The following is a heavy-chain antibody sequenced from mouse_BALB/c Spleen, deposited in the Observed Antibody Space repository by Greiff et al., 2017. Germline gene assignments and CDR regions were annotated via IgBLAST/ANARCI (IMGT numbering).Heavy chain of an antibody. Sequence: EVKLEESGAELVKPGASVKLSCTASGFNIKDTYMHWVKQRPEQGLEWIGRIDPANGNTKYDPKFQGKATITADTSSNTAYLQLSSLTSEDTAVYYCSRAGYGDAMDYWGQGTSVTVSS. J-gene: IGHJ4*01. CDR2: IDPANGNT. CDR3: SRAGYGDAMDY. V-gene: IGHV14-3*02. D-gene: IGHD1-2*01. CDR1: GFNIKDTY.